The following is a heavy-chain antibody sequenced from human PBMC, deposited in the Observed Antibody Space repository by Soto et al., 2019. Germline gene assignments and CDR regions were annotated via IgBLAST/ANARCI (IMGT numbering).Heavy chain of an antibody. CDR1: GFTFSNTW. Sequence: EVQLVESGGGLVQPGGSLRLSCAASGFTFSNTWMTWVRQAPGKGLEWVADINQDGSEEYYVDSVKGRFTISRDNAKNSLYLQMNSQRAEDTAVYYCARDRTRFAYWGQGTLVTVSS. V-gene: IGHV3-7*01. D-gene: IGHD3-16*01. J-gene: IGHJ4*02. CDR2: INQDGSEE. CDR3: ARDRTRFAY.